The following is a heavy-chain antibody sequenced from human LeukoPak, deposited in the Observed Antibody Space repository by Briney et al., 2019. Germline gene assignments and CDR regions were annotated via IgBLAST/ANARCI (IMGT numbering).Heavy chain of an antibody. CDR2: IRYDGSNK. Sequence: GGSLRLSCAASGFTFSSYGMHWVRQAPGKGLEWVAFIRYDGSNKYYADSVKGRFTISRDYSKNTLYLQMNSLRAEDTAVYYCAKGERVLLWFGELLYHYDAFDIWGQGTMVTVSS. V-gene: IGHV3-30*02. CDR1: GFTFSSYG. CDR3: AKGERVLLWFGELLYHYDAFDI. J-gene: IGHJ3*02. D-gene: IGHD3-10*01.